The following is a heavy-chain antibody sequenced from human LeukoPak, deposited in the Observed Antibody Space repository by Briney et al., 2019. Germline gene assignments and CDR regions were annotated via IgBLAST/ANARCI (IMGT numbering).Heavy chain of an antibody. CDR1: GYTFTGYY. CDR3: ARVFCSSTSCYEIGY. Sequence: ASVKVSCKASGYTFTGYYMHWVRQAPGQGLEWMGWINPNSGGTNYAQKFQGRVTMTRDTSISTAYMELSRLRSDDTAVYYCARVFCSSTSCYEIGYWGQGTLVTVSS. D-gene: IGHD2-2*01. CDR2: INPNSGGT. J-gene: IGHJ4*02. V-gene: IGHV1-2*02.